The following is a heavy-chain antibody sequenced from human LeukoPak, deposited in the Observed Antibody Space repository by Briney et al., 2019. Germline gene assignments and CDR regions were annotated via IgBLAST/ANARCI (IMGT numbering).Heavy chain of an antibody. Sequence: GGSLRLSCAASGFTFSSSWMSWVRQAPGKGLEWVANIKQDGSEKDYVDSVKGRFTISRDNAKNSLYLQMNSLRAEDTAVYYCARGYIVATVITDYWGQGTLVTVSS. J-gene: IGHJ4*02. D-gene: IGHD5-12*01. CDR3: ARGYIVATVITDY. CDR1: GFTFSSSW. CDR2: IKQDGSEK. V-gene: IGHV3-7*01.